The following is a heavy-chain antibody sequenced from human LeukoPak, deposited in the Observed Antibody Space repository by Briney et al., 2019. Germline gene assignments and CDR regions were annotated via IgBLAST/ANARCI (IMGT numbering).Heavy chain of an antibody. D-gene: IGHD3-3*01. J-gene: IGHJ4*02. V-gene: IGHV4-34*01. CDR1: RGSFSGYY. CDR2: IDHSGST. CDR3: ARGTTLKDDFWSGYSGRRRRRDTYFDL. Sequence: PSETLSLTCAVYRGSFSGYYWTWIRQPPGKGLEWFGEIDHSGSTNYNPSLKSRLTISVDTSKNQFSLRLSSVTAADTAVYYCARGTTLKDDFWSGYSGRRRRRDTYFDLWGQGTLVTVSS.